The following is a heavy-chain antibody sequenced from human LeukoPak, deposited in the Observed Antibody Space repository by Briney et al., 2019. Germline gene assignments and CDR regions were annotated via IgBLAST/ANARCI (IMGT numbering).Heavy chain of an antibody. J-gene: IGHJ5*02. D-gene: IGHD2-8*01. CDR1: GYTFTSYY. V-gene: IGHV1-46*01. CDR2: INPSGGST. CDR3: ARVAGYCTNGVCYTGRSQWYGWFDP. Sequence: ASVKVSCKASGYTFTSYYMHWVRRAPGQGLEWMGIINPSGGSTSYAQKFQGRVTMTRDMSTSTVYMELSSLRSEDTAVYYCARVAGYCTNGVCYTGRSQWYGWFDPWGQGTLVTVSS.